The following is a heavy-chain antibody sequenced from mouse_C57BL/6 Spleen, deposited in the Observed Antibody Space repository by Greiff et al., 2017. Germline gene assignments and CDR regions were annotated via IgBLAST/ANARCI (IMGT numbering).Heavy chain of an antibody. V-gene: IGHV1-55*01. Sequence: QVQLQQPGAELVKPGASVMMSCKASGYTFTSYWITWVKQRPGQGLEWIGDIYPGSGSTNYNEKFKSKAPLTVDTSSSTASTQLSRLTSDDSAVYYCARWDYDGAWFAYWGQGTLVTVSA. D-gene: IGHD2-4*01. CDR1: GYTFTSYW. J-gene: IGHJ3*01. CDR2: IYPGSGST. CDR3: ARWDYDGAWFAY.